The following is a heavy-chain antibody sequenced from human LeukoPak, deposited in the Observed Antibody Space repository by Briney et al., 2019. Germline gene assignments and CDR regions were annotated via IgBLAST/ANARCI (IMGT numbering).Heavy chain of an antibody. V-gene: IGHV3-30*03. CDR2: ISNDGSRK. J-gene: IGHJ4*02. Sequence: GGSLRLSCAPSGFTFGRHGMHWVRQAPGKGLEWVAIISNDGSRKYYAHSVEGRFTISRDNSKNTLYLQMDSLRAEDTAVYYCARDRAWNYFDYWGQGTLVTVSS. CDR1: GFTFGRHG. CDR3: ARDRAWNYFDY. D-gene: IGHD3-3*01.